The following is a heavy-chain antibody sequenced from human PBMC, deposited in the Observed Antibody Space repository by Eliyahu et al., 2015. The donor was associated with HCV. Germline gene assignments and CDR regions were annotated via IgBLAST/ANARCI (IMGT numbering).Heavy chain of an antibody. CDR3: ARAAFGVAQRHHYALDV. CDR1: GGTFSSXA. Sequence: QVHQLQSGAEVKEPGSSLKVSCQGSGGTFSSXAISWVRQAPGRGLXWMGGVIPVLDTTXYARRFQGRLTISADKSTXTVKMELRSLSSDDTAVYYCARAAFGVAQRHHYALDVWGQGTTVTVSS. J-gene: IGHJ6*02. D-gene: IGHD3-3*01. CDR2: VIPVLDTT. V-gene: IGHV1-69*06.